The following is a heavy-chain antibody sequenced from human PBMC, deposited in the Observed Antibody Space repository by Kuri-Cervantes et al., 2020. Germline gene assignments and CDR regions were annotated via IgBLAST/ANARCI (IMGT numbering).Heavy chain of an antibody. Sequence: SGPTLVKPTQTLTLTCTFSGLSLTTDGVGVGWIRQPPGKALEWLALIYWDDDKHYSPSLKNRVSITRDTSKNQVVLTMTNMDPVDTGTYYCAHRRRRSSGWFSFDYWGQGTLVTVSS. J-gene: IGHJ4*02. D-gene: IGHD6-19*01. V-gene: IGHV2-5*02. CDR2: IYWDDDK. CDR1: GLSLTTDGVG. CDR3: AHRRRRSSGWFSFDY.